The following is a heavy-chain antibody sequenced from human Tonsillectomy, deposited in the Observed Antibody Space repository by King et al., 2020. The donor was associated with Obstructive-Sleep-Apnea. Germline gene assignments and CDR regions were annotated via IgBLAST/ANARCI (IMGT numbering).Heavy chain of an antibody. J-gene: IGHJ6*02. CDR3: SKSASIAAPRVVEKGYYYGMDV. Sequence: VQLVESGGGVVQPGRSLRLSCAASGFTFSSYGMHWVRQAPGKGLEWVAVIWYDGSNKYYADSVKGRFTISRDNSKNTLYLQMNSLRPEDTAVYYCSKSASIAAPRVVEKGYYYGMDVWGQGTTVTVSS. D-gene: IGHD6-6*01. V-gene: IGHV3-33*06. CDR2: IWYDGSNK. CDR1: GFTFSSYG.